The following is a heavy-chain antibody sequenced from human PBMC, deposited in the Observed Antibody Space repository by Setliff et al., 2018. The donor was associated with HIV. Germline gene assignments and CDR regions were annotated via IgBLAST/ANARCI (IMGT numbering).Heavy chain of an antibody. J-gene: IGHJ4*02. Sequence: PSETLSLTCIVSGGFISSGDYYWSWIRQSPGKGLAWTGYIYYSGSAYYNPSFESRVTISVDTSKNQFSLKLSSVTAADTAVYYCVTSSSWSSRLNFWGPGMLVTVSS. D-gene: IGHD2-2*01. CDR1: GGFISSGDYY. V-gene: IGHV4-30-4*08. CDR2: IYYSGSA. CDR3: VTSSSWSSRLNF.